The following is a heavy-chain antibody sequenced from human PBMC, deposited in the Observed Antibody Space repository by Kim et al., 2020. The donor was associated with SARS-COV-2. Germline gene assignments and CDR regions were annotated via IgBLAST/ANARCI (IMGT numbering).Heavy chain of an antibody. D-gene: IGHD4-17*01. J-gene: IGHJ4*02. CDR1: GFTFSDYE. CDR2: ISRSGSSI. Sequence: GGSLRLSCAASGFTFSDYELNWVRQAPGKGLEWVSYISRSGSSIRYADAVKGRFTISRDNAKNSLYLQLNSLRVDDAAVYYCARGYGGYGDYVLWGQGTLVTVSS. CDR3: ARGYGGYGDYVL. V-gene: IGHV3-48*03.